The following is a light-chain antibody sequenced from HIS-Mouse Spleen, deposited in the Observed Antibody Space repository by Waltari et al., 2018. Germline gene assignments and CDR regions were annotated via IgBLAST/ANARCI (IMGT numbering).Light chain of an antibody. J-gene: IGLJ2*01. CDR2: DVS. CDR3: CSYAGSYTLV. V-gene: IGLV2-11*01. CDR1: SSDVGGYNY. Sequence: QSALTQPRSVSGSPGQSVTISCTGTSSDVGGYNYVSWYQQHPGKAPKLMIYDVSNQRSGVPDRFSGAKSGNTASLIISRLQAEDEADYYCCSYAGSYTLVFGGGTKLTVL.